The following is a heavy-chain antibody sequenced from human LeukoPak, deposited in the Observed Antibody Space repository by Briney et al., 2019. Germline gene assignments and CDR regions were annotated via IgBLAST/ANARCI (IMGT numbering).Heavy chain of an antibody. Sequence: GGSLRLSCVASGFTVSSYYMSWVRQAPGKGLEWVSLIYTGGTTYYADSVEGRFTISRDDSKNTIYLQMNTLRAEDTAVYYCARGGVNYWNPRYWGQGTLVTVSS. D-gene: IGHD1-1*01. V-gene: IGHV3-53*01. J-gene: IGHJ4*02. CDR3: ARGGVNYWNPRY. CDR2: IYTGGTT. CDR1: GFTVSSYY.